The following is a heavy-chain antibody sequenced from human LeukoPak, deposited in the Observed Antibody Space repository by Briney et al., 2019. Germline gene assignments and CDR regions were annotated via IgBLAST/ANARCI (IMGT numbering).Heavy chain of an antibody. J-gene: IGHJ6*03. CDR2: IIPMLGTA. Sequence: SVKVSCKASGGSLSDYTISWVRQAPGQGLEWMGGIIPMLGTAKYAQNFQGRVTITTDDSSSTVYMELSSQRFEDTASYFCARDGLLTRTGMDVWGKGTTVTVSS. V-gene: IGHV1-69*16. D-gene: IGHD3/OR15-3a*01. CDR3: ARDGLLTRTGMDV. CDR1: GGSLSDYT.